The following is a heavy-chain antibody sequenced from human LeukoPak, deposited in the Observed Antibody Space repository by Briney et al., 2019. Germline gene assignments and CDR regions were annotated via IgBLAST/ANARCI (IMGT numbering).Heavy chain of an antibody. V-gene: IGHV3-23*01. J-gene: IGHJ4*02. CDR2: ISGSGGAT. Sequence: GGSLRLSCAASGFTVSSNYMSWVRQAPGKGLEWVSAISGSGGATYYADSVKGRFTISRDNSKNTLSLQMNSLRAEDTAVCYCAKGTSYSGSLLEDWGQGTLVTVSS. D-gene: IGHD1-26*01. CDR3: AKGTSYSGSLLED. CDR1: GFTVSSNY.